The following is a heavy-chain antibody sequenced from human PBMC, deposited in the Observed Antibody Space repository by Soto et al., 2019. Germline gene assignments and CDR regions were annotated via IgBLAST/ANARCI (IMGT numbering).Heavy chain of an antibody. Sequence: QVHLVQSGAEVKKPGSSVRVSCQASGGTLSTFPISWVRQAPGQGLEWMGGIIPILRTPNYAQKFQGRLTLNVDESTSTGYMELSSLTSEDTAMYFCARDRSSENYSLSWIDAFEMWGQGTMVTVSS. CDR3: ARDRSSENYSLSWIDAFEM. D-gene: IGHD3-22*01. CDR1: GGTLSTFP. J-gene: IGHJ3*02. CDR2: IIPILRTP. V-gene: IGHV1-69*01.